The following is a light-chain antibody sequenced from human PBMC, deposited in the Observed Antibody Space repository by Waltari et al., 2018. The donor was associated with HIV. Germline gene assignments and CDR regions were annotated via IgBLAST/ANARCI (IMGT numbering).Light chain of an antibody. V-gene: IGKV1-5*03. CDR1: QSVSSW. CDR3: QQYNNYPHT. CDR2: KAS. Sequence: DIQMTQSPSTLSAFVGDRVTTTCRASQSVSSWLAWYQQKPGKAPRVLIYKASTLKSGVPSRFSGSGYGTEFTLTISSLQPDDFATYYCQQYNNYPHTFGQGTKLEIK. J-gene: IGKJ2*01.